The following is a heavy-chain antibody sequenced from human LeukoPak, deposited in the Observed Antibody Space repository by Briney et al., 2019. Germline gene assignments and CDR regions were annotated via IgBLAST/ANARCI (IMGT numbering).Heavy chain of an antibody. Sequence: GGSLRLSCAASGFDFSTYAINWARQAPGKGLEWASSISTMSNYIFYGDSVKGRFTISRDNAKNSVYLQMNSLRPEDTAVYYCSRDRLGGLDLWGQGTLVTVSS. CDR3: SRDRLGGLDL. V-gene: IGHV3-21*01. J-gene: IGHJ5*02. CDR1: GFDFSTYA. D-gene: IGHD5-12*01. CDR2: ISTMSNYI.